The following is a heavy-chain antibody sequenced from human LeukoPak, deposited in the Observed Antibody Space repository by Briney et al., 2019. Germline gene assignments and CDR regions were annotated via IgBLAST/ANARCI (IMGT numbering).Heavy chain of an antibody. V-gene: IGHV3-66*01. CDR3: ARDHYDFWSGYTRKSLYFDY. J-gene: IGHJ4*02. D-gene: IGHD3-3*01. Sequence: GGSLRLSCAASGFTVSSNYMSWVRQAPGKGLEWVSVIYSGGSTYYADSVKGRFTISRDNSKNTLYLQMNSLRAEGTAVYYCARDHYDFWSGYTRKSLYFDYWGQGTLVTVSS. CDR1: GFTVSSNY. CDR2: IYSGGST.